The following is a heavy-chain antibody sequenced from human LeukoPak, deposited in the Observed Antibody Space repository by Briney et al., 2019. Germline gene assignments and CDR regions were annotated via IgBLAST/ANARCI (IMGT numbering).Heavy chain of an antibody. V-gene: IGHV4-59*01. CDR2: IYYSGST. J-gene: IGHJ4*02. CDR3: ARGRMVYAPVDY. CDR1: GGSISSYY. Sequence: ASETLSLTCTVSGGSISSYYWSWIRQPPGKGLEWIGYIYYSGSTNYNPSLKSRATISVDTSKNQFSLKLSSVTAADTAVYYCARGRMVYAPVDYWGQGTLVTVSS. D-gene: IGHD2-8*01.